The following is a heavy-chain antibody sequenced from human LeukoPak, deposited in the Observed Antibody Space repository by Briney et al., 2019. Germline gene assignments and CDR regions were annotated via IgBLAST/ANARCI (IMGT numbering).Heavy chain of an antibody. CDR3: AKNGDRGAYCSGGSCYPYYYYYMDV. CDR1: GFTFSSYV. V-gene: IGHV3-23*01. D-gene: IGHD2-15*01. CDR2: ISGSGDNT. Sequence: GGSLRLSCAASGFTFSSYVMHWVRQAPGKGLEWVSSISGSGDNTYYADSVKGHFTISRDNSKNTLYLQMNSLSAEDTAVYYCAKNGDRGAYCSGGSCYPYYYYYMDVWGKGTTVTISS. J-gene: IGHJ6*03.